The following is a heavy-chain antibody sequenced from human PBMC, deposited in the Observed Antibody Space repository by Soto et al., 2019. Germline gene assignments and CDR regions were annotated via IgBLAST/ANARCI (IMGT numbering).Heavy chain of an antibody. CDR1: GYTFSSIG. D-gene: IGHD3-10*01. J-gene: IGHJ4*02. CDR2: ISPHKGDT. Sequence: ASVKVSCKTSGYTFSSIGISWVRQAPGQGLEWMGWISPHKGDTYYAQRLQGRVTMTTDTSTSTAYMELRSLRSDDTAVYFCARDSDASGSYYTNYWGQGTLVTVSS. CDR3: ARDSDASGSYYTNY. V-gene: IGHV1-18*01.